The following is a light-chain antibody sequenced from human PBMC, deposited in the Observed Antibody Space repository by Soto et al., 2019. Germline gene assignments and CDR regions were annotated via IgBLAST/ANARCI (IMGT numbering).Light chain of an antibody. CDR2: NSH. J-gene: IGLJ2*01. V-gene: IGLV1-44*01. Sequence: QLVLTQPPSVSGTPGQRVTISCSGSTSNIGSNTVNWYQQVPGTAPKLLIYNSHQRPSGVSDRFSGSKSGTSAFLVISGLRSADEADYYCAAWDDTLNGFVVFGGGTKLTVL. CDR3: AAWDDTLNGFVV. CDR1: TSNIGSNT.